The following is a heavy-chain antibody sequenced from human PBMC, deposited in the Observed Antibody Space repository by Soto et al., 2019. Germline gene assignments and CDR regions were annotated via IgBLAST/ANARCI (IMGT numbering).Heavy chain of an antibody. J-gene: IGHJ4*02. Sequence: EVQLLESGGGLVQPGGSLRLSCAASGFTFSSYAISWVRQAPGRGLEWVSSISGSGGSTYYADSVKGRFTISRDNSKNTLYLQMNSLRAEDTAEYYCANISAAAGTDYWAQGTLVTVSS. D-gene: IGHD6-13*01. CDR1: GFTFSSYA. CDR2: ISGSGGST. CDR3: ANISAAAGTDY. V-gene: IGHV3-23*01.